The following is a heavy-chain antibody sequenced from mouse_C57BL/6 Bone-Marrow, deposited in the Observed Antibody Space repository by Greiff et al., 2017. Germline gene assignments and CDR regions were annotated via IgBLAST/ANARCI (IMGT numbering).Heavy chain of an antibody. Sequence: EVKLMESGGGLVKPGGSLKLSCAASGFTFSDYGMHWVRQAPEKGLEWVAYISSGSSTIYYADTVKGRFTISRDNAKNTLFLQMTSLRSEDTAMYYCARITTVVPYYYAMDYWGQGTSVTVSS. D-gene: IGHD1-1*01. J-gene: IGHJ4*01. V-gene: IGHV5-17*01. CDR2: ISSGSSTI. CDR3: ARITTVVPYYYAMDY. CDR1: GFTFSDYG.